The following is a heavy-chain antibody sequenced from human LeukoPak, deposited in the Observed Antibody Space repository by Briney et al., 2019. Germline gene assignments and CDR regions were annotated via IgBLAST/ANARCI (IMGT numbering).Heavy chain of an antibody. CDR3: ASGSGGMSAFDY. CDR1: GYTFTSYD. CDR2: MNPNSGNT. V-gene: IGHV1-8*01. D-gene: IGHD2-15*01. J-gene: IGHJ4*02. Sequence: ASVKVSCKASGYTFTSYDINWVRQATGQGLEWMGWMNPNSGNTGYAQKFQGRVTITRNTSISTAYMELSSLRSEDTAVYYCASGSGGMSAFDYWGQGSLVTVSS.